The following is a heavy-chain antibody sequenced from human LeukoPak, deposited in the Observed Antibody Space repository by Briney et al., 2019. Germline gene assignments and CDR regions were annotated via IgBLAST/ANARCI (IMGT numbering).Heavy chain of an antibody. D-gene: IGHD2-2*01. CDR2: ISYDGSNE. J-gene: IGHJ3*02. V-gene: IGHV3-30*03. CDR3: ARCSTSCPAPFDI. CDR1: GFTFRSYG. Sequence: GRSLRLSCAASGFTFRSYGMHWVRQAPGKGLEWVAVISYDGSNEYYVDSVKGRFTISRDDSKNTLYLQTDSLRAEDTAVYYCARCSTSCPAPFDIWGQGTMVTVSS.